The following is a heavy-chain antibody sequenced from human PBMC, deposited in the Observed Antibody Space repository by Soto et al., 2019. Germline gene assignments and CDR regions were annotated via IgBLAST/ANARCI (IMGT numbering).Heavy chain of an antibody. J-gene: IGHJ2*01. CDR2: NSGAGGST. Sequence: EVQLLESGGGLVQPGGSLRLSCAASQFTFSYYAMGWVRQAPGKGLEWVSLNSGAGGSTNYADSVKGRFAISRDNSENTLYLQMNSLSAEDTAVYYCAKGRPPFDLWGRGTLVIVSS. D-gene: IGHD6-6*01. CDR1: QFTFSYYA. V-gene: IGHV3-23*01. CDR3: AKGRPPFDL.